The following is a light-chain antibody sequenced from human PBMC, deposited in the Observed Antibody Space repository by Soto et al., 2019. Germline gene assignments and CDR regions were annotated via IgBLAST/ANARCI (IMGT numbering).Light chain of an antibody. CDR2: KAS. CDR3: QHYNSYSEA. J-gene: IGKJ1*01. Sequence: DIQMTQSPSTLSVSVGDRVTITCRASQTISSLLAWYQQKPAKAPKLLIYKASTLKSGVPSRFSGSGSGTEFTLTISSLQPDDFATYYCQHYNSYSEAFGQGTKVDIK. CDR1: QTISSL. V-gene: IGKV1-5*03.